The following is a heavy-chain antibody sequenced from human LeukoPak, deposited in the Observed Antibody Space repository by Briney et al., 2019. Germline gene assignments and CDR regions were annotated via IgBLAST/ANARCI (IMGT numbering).Heavy chain of an antibody. CDR2: INHRGST. D-gene: IGHD5-18*01. V-gene: IGHV4-34*01. Sequence: PSETLSLTCAVYGGSFRGYYWSWIRQPPGKGLEWIGEINHRGSTNYNPSLKSRVTMSVDTSKNQFSLKLSSVTAADTAVYYCARGSDTYGYNYWGQGTLVTVSS. J-gene: IGHJ4*02. CDR1: GGSFRGYY. CDR3: ARGSDTYGYNY.